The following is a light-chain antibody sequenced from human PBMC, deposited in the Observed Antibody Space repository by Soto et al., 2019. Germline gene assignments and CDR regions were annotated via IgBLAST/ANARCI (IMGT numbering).Light chain of an antibody. CDR3: SSSTSSTTHVV. Sequence: QSALTQPASVSGSPGQSITISCTGTSSDIGAYNYVSWYQQHPGKAPKLMIYDVSHRPSGISNRFSGSKSGNTASLTISGLQAEDEADYYCSSSTSSTTHVVFGGGTTLTVL. V-gene: IGLV2-14*01. CDR1: SSDIGAYNY. J-gene: IGLJ2*01. CDR2: DVS.